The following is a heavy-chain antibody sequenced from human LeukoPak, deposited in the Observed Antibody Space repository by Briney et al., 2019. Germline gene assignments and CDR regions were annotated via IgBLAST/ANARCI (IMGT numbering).Heavy chain of an antibody. V-gene: IGHV3-48*01. CDR1: GFTFSSYS. CDR2: ISSSSSTI. J-gene: IGHJ4*02. D-gene: IGHD2-15*01. CDR3: ARLGYCSGGSCYGFDY. Sequence: PGGSLRLSCAASGFTFSSYSMNWVRQAPGKGLEWVSYISSSSSTIYYADSVKGRFTISRDNAKNSLYLQMNSLRAEDTAVYYCARLGYCSGGSCYGFDYWGQGTLVTVSS.